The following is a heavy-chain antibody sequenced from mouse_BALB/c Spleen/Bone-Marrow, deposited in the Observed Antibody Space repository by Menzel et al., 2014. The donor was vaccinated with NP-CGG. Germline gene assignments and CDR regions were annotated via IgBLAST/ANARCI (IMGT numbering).Heavy chain of an antibody. Sequence: VQLQQSAAELARPGALVKLSCKASGYIFTSYTIQWIKQRPGQGLEWIGYINPSIGYTEYNQKFKDKTTLTADTSSSTTYMQLSSLTSEDSAVYYCAREGTYYAYFDYWGQGTTLTVSS. V-gene: IGHV1-4*02. D-gene: IGHD1-1*01. CDR3: AREGTYYAYFDY. CDR1: GYIFTSYT. J-gene: IGHJ2*01. CDR2: INPSIGYT.